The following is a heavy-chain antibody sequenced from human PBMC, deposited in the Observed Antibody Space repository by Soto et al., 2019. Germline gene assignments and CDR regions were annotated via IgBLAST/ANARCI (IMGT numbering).Heavy chain of an antibody. CDR1: GGSISSYY. J-gene: IGHJ4*02. V-gene: IGHV4-59*01. D-gene: IGHD6-19*01. CDR2: IYYSGST. Sequence: QVQLQASGPGLVKPSETLSLTCTVSGGSISSYYWSWIRQPPGKGLECIGYIYYSGSTNYNPSLKSRVTISVDTSKNHFSLKLSSVTAADTAVYYCARVLVSGWYYFEYWGQGTLVTVSS. CDR3: ARVLVSGWYYFEY.